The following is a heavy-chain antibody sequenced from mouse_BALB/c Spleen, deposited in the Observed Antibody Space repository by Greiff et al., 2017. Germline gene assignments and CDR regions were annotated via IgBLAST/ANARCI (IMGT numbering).Heavy chain of an antibody. V-gene: IGHV6-6*02. CDR1: GFTFSSYW. J-gene: IGHJ2*01. Sequence: EVKLVESGGGLVQPGGSMKLSCVASGFTFSSYWMSWVRQSPEKGLEWVAEIRLKSDNYATHYAESVKGKFTISRDDSKSRLYLQMNSLRAEDTGIYYCTGSGTGDFDYWGQGTTLTVSS. CDR3: TGSGTGDFDY. D-gene: IGHD4-1*01. CDR2: IRLKSDNYAT.